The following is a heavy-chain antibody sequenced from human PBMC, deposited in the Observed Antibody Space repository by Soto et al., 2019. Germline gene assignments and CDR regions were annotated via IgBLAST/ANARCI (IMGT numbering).Heavy chain of an antibody. Sequence: GGSLRLSCAASGFTFSSYGMHWVRQAPGKGLEWVAVISYDGSNKYYADSVKGRFTISRDNSKNTLYLQMNSLRAEDTAVYYCAKGGSSRYYYDYGMDVRGKGTTVTVSS. J-gene: IGHJ6*04. D-gene: IGHD6-6*01. CDR1: GFTFSSYG. V-gene: IGHV3-30*18. CDR2: ISYDGSNK. CDR3: AKGGSSRYYYDYGMDV.